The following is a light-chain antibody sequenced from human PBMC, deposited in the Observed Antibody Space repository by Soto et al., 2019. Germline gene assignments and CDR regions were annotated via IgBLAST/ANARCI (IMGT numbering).Light chain of an antibody. CDR2: LGS. CDR1: QSLLHSNGYNY. Sequence: DIVMTQSPLSLPVTPGEPASISCRSSQSLLHSNGYNYLDWYLQKPGQSPQLLIYLGSNRASGVPDRFSGSGSCTDFTLKISRVEAEDVGVYYCMQALQTRPFTFGPGTKVDIK. J-gene: IGKJ3*01. CDR3: MQALQTRPFT. V-gene: IGKV2-28*01.